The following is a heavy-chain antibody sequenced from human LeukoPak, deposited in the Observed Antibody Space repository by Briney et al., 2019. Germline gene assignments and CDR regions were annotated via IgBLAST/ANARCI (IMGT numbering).Heavy chain of an antibody. D-gene: IGHD2-2*01. CDR3: ASSTQISKYADY. CDR1: GLTFSSYW. Sequence: PGGSLRLSCAASGLTFSSYWMHWVRQAPGKGLVWVSRINSDGSITTYADSVRGRFTISRDNAKSTLYLQMNSLRAEDTAVYYCASSTQISKYADYWGQGALVTVSS. CDR2: INSDGSIT. J-gene: IGHJ4*02. V-gene: IGHV3-74*01.